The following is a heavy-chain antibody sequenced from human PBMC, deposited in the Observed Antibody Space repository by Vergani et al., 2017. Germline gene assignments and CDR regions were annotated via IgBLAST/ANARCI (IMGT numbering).Heavy chain of an antibody. CDR1: GGSFSGYY. V-gene: IGHV4-34*01. CDR3: ARRFGTAETLFDY. Sequence: QVQLQQCGAGLLKPSETLSLTCAVYGGSFSGYYWSWIRQPPGKGLEWIGEINHSGSTNYNPSLKSRVTISVDTSKNQFSLKLSSVTAADTAVYYCARRFGTAETLFDYWGQGTLVTVSS. D-gene: IGHD3-10*01. J-gene: IGHJ4*02. CDR2: INHSGST.